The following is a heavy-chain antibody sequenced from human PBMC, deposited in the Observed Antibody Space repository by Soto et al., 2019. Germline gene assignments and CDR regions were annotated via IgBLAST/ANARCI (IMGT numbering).Heavy chain of an antibody. V-gene: IGHV4-4*07. D-gene: IGHD6-19*01. Sequence: SETLSLTCTVSGGSISSYYWSWIRQPAGKGLEWIGRIYTSGSTNYNPSLKSRVTMSVDTSKNQFSLKLSSVTAADTAVYYCAREGDTGYSSGWYSVGYWGQGTLVTVSS. CDR1: GGSISSYY. CDR3: AREGDTGYSSGWYSVGY. J-gene: IGHJ4*02. CDR2: IYTSGST.